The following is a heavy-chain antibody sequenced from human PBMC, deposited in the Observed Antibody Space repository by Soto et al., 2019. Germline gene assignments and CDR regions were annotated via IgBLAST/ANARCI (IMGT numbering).Heavy chain of an antibody. D-gene: IGHD6-13*01. V-gene: IGHV3-23*01. CDR1: GFSISNFV. CDR3: ARASATIAAAAIFDY. CDR2: IRGSGDTT. J-gene: IGHJ4*02. Sequence: GGSLRLSCAASGFSISNFVMSWVRQAPGKGLEWISMIRGSGDTTYYADSVQGRFTISRDHSENTLFLQMNSLSAADTAVYYCARASATIAAAAIFDYWGQGTLVTVSS.